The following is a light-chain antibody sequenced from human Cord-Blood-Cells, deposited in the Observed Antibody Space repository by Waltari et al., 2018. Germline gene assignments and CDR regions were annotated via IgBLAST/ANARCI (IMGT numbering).Light chain of an antibody. CDR3: QQSYSTIT. J-gene: IGKJ5*01. CDR1: QSISSY. V-gene: IGKV1-39*01. CDR2: AAS. Sequence: DIQMTQSPSSLSASVGDRVTITCLASQSISSYLNLYQQKPGKAPKLLIYAASSLQRGVPSRCSGSGSGTDFTLTISSLQPEDFAAYYCQQSYSTITFGQGTRLEIK.